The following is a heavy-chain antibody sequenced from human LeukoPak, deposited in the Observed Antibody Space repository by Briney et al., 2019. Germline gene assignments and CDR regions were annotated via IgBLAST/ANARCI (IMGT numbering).Heavy chain of an antibody. CDR2: INHSGST. CDR3: ASLVVVVPAAMSALCYYYGMDV. J-gene: IGHJ6*02. Sequence: SETLSLTCAVYGGSFSGYYWSWIRQPPGKGLEWIGEINHSGSTNYNPSLKSRVTISVDTSKNQFSLKLSSVTAADTAVYYCASLVVVVPAAMSALCYYYGMDVWGQGTTVTVSS. D-gene: IGHD2-2*01. CDR1: GGSFSGYY. V-gene: IGHV4-34*01.